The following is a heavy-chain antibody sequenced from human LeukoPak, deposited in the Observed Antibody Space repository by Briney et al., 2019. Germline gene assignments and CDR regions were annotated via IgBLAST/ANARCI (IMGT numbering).Heavy chain of an antibody. D-gene: IGHD3-10*01. Sequence: ASVKVSCKASGYTFTGHYMHWVRQAPGQGLEWMGWINPNSGGTNYAQKFQGRVTMTRDTSISTAYMELSRLRSDDTAVYYCARADYYGSGSYPNWGQGTLVTVSS. CDR3: ARADYYGSGSYPN. CDR2: INPNSGGT. J-gene: IGHJ4*02. CDR1: GYTFTGHY. V-gene: IGHV1-2*02.